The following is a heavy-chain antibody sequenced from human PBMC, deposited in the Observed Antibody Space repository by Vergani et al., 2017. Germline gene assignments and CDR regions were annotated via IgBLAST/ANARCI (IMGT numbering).Heavy chain of an antibody. V-gene: IGHV4-4*07. CDR2: IYPNGNG. CDR1: GGSMRDFY. D-gene: IGHD2-21*01. Sequence: QVHLQESGPGVVKPSDTLSLTCTVSGGSMRDFYWTWIRQPAGRGLEWIGRIYPNGNGNYNESLRSRLTMSIDTSRSQFSLSLSSVTAADTAVYYCARGNCGVNCRKYNWLAPWGRGILVTVSS. CDR3: ARGNCGVNCRKYNWLAP. J-gene: IGHJ5*02.